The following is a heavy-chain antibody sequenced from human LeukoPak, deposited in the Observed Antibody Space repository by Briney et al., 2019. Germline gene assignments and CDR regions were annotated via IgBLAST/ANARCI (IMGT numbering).Heavy chain of an antibody. V-gene: IGHV3-33*01. Sequence: PGGSLRLSCAASGFTFSTSGMHWVRQAPGKCLEWVAVIWYDGSNKHYAESVKGRFSISRDNSESTLYLQMNSLRAEDTAVYYCARARGVSTGYRPIDYWGQGTLVTVSS. CDR2: IWYDGSNK. CDR1: GFTFSTSG. CDR3: ARARGVSTGYRPIDY. J-gene: IGHJ4*02. D-gene: IGHD3-22*01.